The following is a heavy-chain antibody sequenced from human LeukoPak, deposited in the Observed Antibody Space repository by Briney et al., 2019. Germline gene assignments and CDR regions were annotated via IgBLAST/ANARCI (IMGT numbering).Heavy chain of an antibody. D-gene: IGHD1-26*01. J-gene: IGHJ4*02. Sequence: GGSLRLSCAASGFPFSDAWMSWVRQAPGKGLEWVGRIKSKTDGGTTDYAAPVKGRFTISRDDSKNTLYLQMNSLKTEDTAVYYCTTRGGSFSIFDYWGQGTLVTVSS. V-gene: IGHV3-15*01. CDR2: IKSKTDGGTT. CDR1: GFPFSDAW. CDR3: TTRGGSFSIFDY.